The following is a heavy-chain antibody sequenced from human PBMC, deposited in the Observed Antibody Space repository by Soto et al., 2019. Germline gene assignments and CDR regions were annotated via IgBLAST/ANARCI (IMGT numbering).Heavy chain of an antibody. CDR3: ARDKIAVAGPGAFDI. CDR1: GFTFSSYA. CDR2: IRGNGSSK. D-gene: IGHD2-15*01. J-gene: IGHJ3*02. Sequence: GGSLRLSCAASGFTFSSYAMSWVRQAPGKGLEWVSAIRGNGSSKYYADSVKGRFTISRDNSKNTLYLQMNSLRAEDTAVYYCARDKIAVAGPGAFDIWGQGTMVTVSS. V-gene: IGHV3-23*01.